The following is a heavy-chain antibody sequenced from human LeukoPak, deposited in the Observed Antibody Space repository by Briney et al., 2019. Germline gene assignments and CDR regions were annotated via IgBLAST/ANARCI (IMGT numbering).Heavy chain of an antibody. CDR1: EFTFSRHW. D-gene: IGHD3-10*01. J-gene: IGHJ4*02. CDR2: IAPEGNPT. CDR3: TRVGNYNGSDY. Sequence: GGSVRLSCVASEFTFSRHWMHWVRQVPGRGLVSVARIAPEGNPTTYADSVKGRFTISRDNAKHTLYLEICAAAAENSPLYNCTRVGNYNGSDYWGQGTLVTVSS. V-gene: IGHV3-74*03.